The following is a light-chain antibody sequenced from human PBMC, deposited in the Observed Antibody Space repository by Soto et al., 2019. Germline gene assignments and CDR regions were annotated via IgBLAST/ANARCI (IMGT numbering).Light chain of an antibody. J-gene: IGKJ1*01. CDR3: QQRYSTPLWT. Sequence: EIEMTQSPASLSASVGDRVTITCRASQSIVTYLNWYFQQPGNAPPLXXYAASNLQSGVPPRFSGSGSATALTPTISSLQTQDFATYYCQQRYSTPLWTFGQGTKVDIK. CDR2: AAS. CDR1: QSIVTY. V-gene: IGKV1-39*01.